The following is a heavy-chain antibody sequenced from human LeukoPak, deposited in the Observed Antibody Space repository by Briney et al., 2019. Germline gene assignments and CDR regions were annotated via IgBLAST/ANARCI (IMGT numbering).Heavy chain of an antibody. CDR1: GFTFSTSA. D-gene: IGHD3-10*01. J-gene: IGHJ4*02. V-gene: IGHV3-23*01. CDR2: IFPSGGEI. CDR3: AKEDHYGSNY. Sequence: GGSLRLSCAASGFTFSTSAMIWVRQPPGKGLEWVSSIFPSGGEIHYADSVRGRFTISRDNSKNTLYLQMNSLRAEDTAVYYCAKEDHYGSNYWGQGTLVTVSS.